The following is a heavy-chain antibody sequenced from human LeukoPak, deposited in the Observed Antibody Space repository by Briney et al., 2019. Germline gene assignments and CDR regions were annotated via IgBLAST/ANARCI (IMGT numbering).Heavy chain of an antibody. CDR2: IWYDGSKK. CDR1: GFTFNSYG. D-gene: IGHD3-10*01. J-gene: IGHJ4*02. Sequence: GKSLRLSRAASGFTFNSYGMHWVRQAPGKGLEWVALIWYDGSKKYYADSVKGRFTISRDNSKNTLYLQMSSLRAEDTAVLYCVRDFGSGCYLDYWGQGTLVTVSS. V-gene: IGHV3-33*01. CDR3: VRDFGSGCYLDY.